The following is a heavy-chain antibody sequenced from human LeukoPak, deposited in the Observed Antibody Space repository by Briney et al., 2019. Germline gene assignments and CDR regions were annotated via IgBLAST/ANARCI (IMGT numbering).Heavy chain of an antibody. J-gene: IGHJ3*02. CDR1: GGTFSSYA. V-gene: IGHV1-69*01. Sequence: SVKVSCKASGGTFSSYAISWVRQAPGQGLEWMGGIIPIFGTANYAQKFQGRVTITADESTSTAYMELSSLRSEDTAVYYCARGKFNDYVWGSYRYDAFDIWGQGTMVTVSS. CDR2: IIPIFGTA. D-gene: IGHD3-16*02. CDR3: ARGKFNDYVWGSYRYDAFDI.